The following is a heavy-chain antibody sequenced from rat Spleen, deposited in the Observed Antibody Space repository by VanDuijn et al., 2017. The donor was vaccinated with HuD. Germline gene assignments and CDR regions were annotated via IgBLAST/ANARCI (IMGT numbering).Heavy chain of an antibody. V-gene: IGHV2-13*01. CDR3: ARQLYYGYNHFDY. J-gene: IGHJ2*01. Sequence: QVQLKESGPGLVQPSQTLSLTCTVSGFSLSNYGVFWVRQPPGKGLEWMGVIWGNGNTNYKSTLKSRLSISRDTSKSQIFLKMNSLQTDDTAKYFCARQLYYGYNHFDYWGQGLMVTVSS. CDR1: GFSLSNYG. CDR2: IWGNGNT. D-gene: IGHD1-9*01.